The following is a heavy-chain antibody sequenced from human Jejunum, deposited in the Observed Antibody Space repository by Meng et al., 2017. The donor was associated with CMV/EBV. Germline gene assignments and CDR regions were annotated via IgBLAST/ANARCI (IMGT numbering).Heavy chain of an antibody. Sequence: GEAMSSHYWRSIRQPPGKGLEWMGHVYYSGSATYSPSLRIRVSISLDMSKNQFSLKLRSVTAADTAMYFCARGLGHASNNSHDYWGQGTLVTVSS. J-gene: IGHJ4*02. CDR1: GEAMSSHY. CDR2: VYYSGSA. V-gene: IGHV4-59*11. D-gene: IGHD1-1*01. CDR3: ARGLGHASNNSHDY.